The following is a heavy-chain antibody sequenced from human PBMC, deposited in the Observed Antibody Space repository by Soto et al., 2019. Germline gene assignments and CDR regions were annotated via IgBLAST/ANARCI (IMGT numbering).Heavy chain of an antibody. D-gene: IGHD3-9*01. Sequence: ASVKVSCKASGYTLTNYYMHWVRQAPGAEPEWMGIINPNVGSTTYAQTFQGRFTITRDTSTSTVYMELSRLRPEDTAVYYCVRDYDILTAYQYFFDYWGQGTLVTVSS. V-gene: IGHV1-46*01. CDR2: INPNVGST. CDR3: VRDYDILTAYQYFFDY. J-gene: IGHJ4*02. CDR1: GYTLTNYY.